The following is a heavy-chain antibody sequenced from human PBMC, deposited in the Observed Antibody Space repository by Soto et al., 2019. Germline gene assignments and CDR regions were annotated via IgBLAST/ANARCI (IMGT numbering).Heavy chain of an antibody. CDR1: GFTFSSYA. CDR3: AKGGPGYCSSTSCPMDV. V-gene: IGHV3-23*01. D-gene: IGHD2-2*01. CDR2: ISGSGGST. J-gene: IGHJ6*04. Sequence: PGGSLRLSCAASGFTFSSYAMSWVRQAPGKGLEWVSAISGSGGSTYYADSVKGRFTISRDNSKNTLYLQMNSLRAEDTAVYYCAKGGPGYCSSTSCPMDVWGKGTTVTVSS.